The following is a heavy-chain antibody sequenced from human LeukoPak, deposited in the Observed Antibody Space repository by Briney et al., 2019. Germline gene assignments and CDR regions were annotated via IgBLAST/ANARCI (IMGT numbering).Heavy chain of an antibody. D-gene: IGHD7-27*01. CDR2: INSDGSST. CDR3: ARDLTGDAY. V-gene: IGHV3-74*01. Sequence: GGSLRLACAAAGFTFSSYWMDWVRQAPRKGLLRVSRINSDGSSTSYADSVKGRFTISRDNAKSTLYLQMNSLTAEDAAVYYCARDLTGDAYWGQGTLVTVSS. J-gene: IGHJ4*02. CDR1: GFTFSSYW.